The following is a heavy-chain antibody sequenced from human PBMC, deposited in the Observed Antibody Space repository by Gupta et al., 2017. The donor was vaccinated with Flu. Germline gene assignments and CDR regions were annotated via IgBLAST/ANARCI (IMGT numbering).Heavy chain of an antibody. CDR1: GFPFNTYG. J-gene: IGHJ6*03. CDR3: AKDYDVWSGLLYYMDV. CDR2: ISYDGNDK. D-gene: IGHD3-3*01. V-gene: IGHV3-30*18. Sequence: QVQLVESGGGVVQPGRSLRLSCTASGFPFNTYGLHWVRQAPGKGLEWVAIISYDGNDKYYADAVKGRFTVSRDNSKNTLDLQMNSLGAEDTAVYYCAKDYDVWSGLLYYMDVWGKGTTVTVSS.